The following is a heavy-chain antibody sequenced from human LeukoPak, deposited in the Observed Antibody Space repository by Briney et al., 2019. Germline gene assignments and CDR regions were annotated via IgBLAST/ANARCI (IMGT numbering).Heavy chain of an antibody. CDR3: AREYRHQPD. V-gene: IGHV1-8*01. Sequence: ASVKVSCKASGYTFTSYDINWLRQASGQGLEWMGWMDPNSGNTGYAQKFQGRFTMTWDTSITTAYMELSSLRSEDTAVYYCAREYRHQPDWGQGTLVTVSS. J-gene: IGHJ4*02. D-gene: IGHD5-12*01. CDR1: GYTFTSYD. CDR2: MDPNSGNT.